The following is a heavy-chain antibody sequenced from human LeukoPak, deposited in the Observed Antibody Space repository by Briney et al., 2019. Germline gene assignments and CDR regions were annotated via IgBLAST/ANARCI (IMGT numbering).Heavy chain of an antibody. CDR3: ARVRWQQVIAALDY. Sequence: GGSLRLSCAASGFTVSSNYMSWVRQAPGKGLEWVSVMYSGGSTYYADSVKGRFTISRDNSKNTLYLQMNSLRAEDAAVYYCARVRWQQVIAALDYWGQGTLVTVSS. J-gene: IGHJ4*02. D-gene: IGHD2-21*01. CDR1: GFTVSSNY. CDR2: MYSGGST. V-gene: IGHV3-53*01.